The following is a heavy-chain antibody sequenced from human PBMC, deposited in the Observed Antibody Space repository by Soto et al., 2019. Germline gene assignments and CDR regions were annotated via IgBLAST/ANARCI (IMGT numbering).Heavy chain of an antibody. D-gene: IGHD2-21*02. J-gene: IGHJ4*02. CDR3: ARLYXATPYCGGDCYSTNFDY. V-gene: IGHV5-51*01. CDR1: GYSFTIYW. CDR2: IYPGDSDT. Sequence: PGESLKISCKGSGYSFTIYWIGWVRQMPGKGLEWMGIIYPGDSDTRYSPSFQGQVTISADKSISTAYLQWSSLKASDTAMYYCARLYXATPYCGGDCYSTNFDYWGQGTLVTVSS.